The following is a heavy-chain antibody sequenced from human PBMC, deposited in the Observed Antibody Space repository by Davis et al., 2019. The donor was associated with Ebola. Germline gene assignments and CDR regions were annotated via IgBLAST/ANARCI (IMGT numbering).Heavy chain of an antibody. Sequence: GESLKISCAASGFTFSTYAMSWVRQAPGKGLEWVSAISGSGGSTYYADSVKGRFTISRDNSKNTLYLQMNSLRAEDTAVYYCVRGTYSVYGPFDYWGQGTLVTVSS. CDR2: ISGSGGST. CDR1: GFTFSTYA. D-gene: IGHD5/OR15-5a*01. J-gene: IGHJ4*02. V-gene: IGHV3-23*01. CDR3: VRGTYSVYGPFDY.